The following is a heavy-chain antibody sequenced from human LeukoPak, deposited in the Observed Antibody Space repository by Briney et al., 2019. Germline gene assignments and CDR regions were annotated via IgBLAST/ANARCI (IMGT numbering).Heavy chain of an antibody. D-gene: IGHD3-10*01. CDR2: FSSDGRST. J-gene: IGHJ4*02. V-gene: IGHV3-30*18. CDR3: AKSYYYHSGSFDY. CDR1: GFTFSTFN. Sequence: GGSLRLSCAASGFTFSTFNMHWVRQAPGKGLEWVAVFSSDGRSTFYAENVQGRFTLSRDNSKNTLSLQMNSLRAEDTAVYYCAKSYYYHSGSFDYWGQGTLVTVCS.